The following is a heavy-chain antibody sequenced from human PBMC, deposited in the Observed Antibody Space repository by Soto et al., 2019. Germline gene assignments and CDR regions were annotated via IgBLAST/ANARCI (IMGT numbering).Heavy chain of an antibody. V-gene: IGHV3-30-3*01. CDR2: ISYDGNKK. D-gene: IGHD3-3*01. CDR3: ARGSPIRFVRTPSYFDN. CDR1: GFTFSHYD. J-gene: IGHJ4*02. Sequence: PGGSLRLSCAASGFTFSHYDISWVRQAPGKGLECVALISYDGNKKEYIDSVKGRFTISRGNSKNTLSLQMNGLRTEDTALYYYARGSPIRFVRTPSYFDNWGLGTPVTVPQ.